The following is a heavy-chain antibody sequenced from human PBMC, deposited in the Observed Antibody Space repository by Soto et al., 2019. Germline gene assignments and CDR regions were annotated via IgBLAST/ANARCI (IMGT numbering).Heavy chain of an antibody. Sequence: GGSLRLCCAASGFNFNDYGMHWVRQAPGKGLEWVSSISWNSVSIGYADSVKGRFTISRDNAKNSLYLQMNSLRAEDTALYYCAKDMENGYNPYYYYGMDVWGQGTTVTVSS. CDR3: AKDMENGYNPYYYYGMDV. CDR1: GFNFNDYG. J-gene: IGHJ6*02. V-gene: IGHV3-9*01. D-gene: IGHD3-10*01. CDR2: ISWNSVSI.